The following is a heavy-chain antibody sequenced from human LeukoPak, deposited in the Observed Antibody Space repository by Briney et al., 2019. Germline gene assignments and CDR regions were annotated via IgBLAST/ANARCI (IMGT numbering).Heavy chain of an antibody. CDR2: INHSGST. J-gene: IGHJ1*01. D-gene: IGHD2-21*01. CDR1: GGSFSGYY. V-gene: IGHV4-34*01. CDR3: ARDFLPMHITDTMKYFQH. Sequence: PSETLSLTCAVYGGSFSGYYWSWIRQPPGKGLEWIGEINHSGSTNYNPSLKSRVTISVDTSKNQFSLKLSSVTAADTAVYYCARDFLPMHITDTMKYFQHWGQGTLVTVSS.